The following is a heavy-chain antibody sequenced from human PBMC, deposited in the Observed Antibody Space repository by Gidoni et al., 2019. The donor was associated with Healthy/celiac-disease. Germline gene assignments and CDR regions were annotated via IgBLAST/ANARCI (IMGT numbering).Heavy chain of an antibody. CDR1: GFTFSSYG. CDR2: IWYDGSNK. J-gene: IGHJ6*02. Sequence: QVQLVESGGGVVQPGRSLRLSCAASGFTFSSYGLPWVRQDPGKGLEWVAVIWYDGSNKYYADSVKGRFTISIDNSKNTLYLQMNSLRAEDTAVYYCAREGYYDSSGYLPYYYYYYGMDVWGQGTTVTVSS. D-gene: IGHD3-22*01. V-gene: IGHV3-33*01. CDR3: AREGYYDSSGYLPYYYYYYGMDV.